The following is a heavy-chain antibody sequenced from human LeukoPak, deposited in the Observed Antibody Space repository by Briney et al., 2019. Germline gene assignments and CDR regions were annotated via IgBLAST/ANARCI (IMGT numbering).Heavy chain of an antibody. CDR1: GFTFSSYA. CDR2: ISGSGVST. Sequence: GGSLRLSCAASGFTFSSYAMSWVRQAPGKGLEWVSAISGSGVSTYYADSVKGRFTISRDNSKNTLYLQMDSLRAEDTAVYYCAKDAERGFDYSNSLEYWGLGTLVTVSS. D-gene: IGHD4-11*01. CDR3: AKDAERGFDYSNSLEY. V-gene: IGHV3-23*01. J-gene: IGHJ4*02.